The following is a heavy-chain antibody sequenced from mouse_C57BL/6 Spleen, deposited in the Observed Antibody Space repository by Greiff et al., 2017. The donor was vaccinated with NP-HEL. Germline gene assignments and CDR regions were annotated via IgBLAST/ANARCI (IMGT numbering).Heavy chain of an antibody. CDR3: ARAGGYYPSYWYCDV. V-gene: IGHV1-78*01. CDR1: GYTFTDHT. Sequence: QVTLKVSDAELVKPGASVKISCKVSGYTFTDHTIHWMKQRPEQGLEWIGYIYPRDGSTKYNEKFKGKATLTADKSSSTAYMQLNSLTSEDSAVYFCARAGGYYPSYWYCDVWGTGTTVTVSS. CDR2: IYPRDGST. J-gene: IGHJ1*03. D-gene: IGHD2-3*01.